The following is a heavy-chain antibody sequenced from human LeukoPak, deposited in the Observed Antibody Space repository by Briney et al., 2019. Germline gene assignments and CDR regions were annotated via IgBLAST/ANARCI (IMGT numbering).Heavy chain of an antibody. D-gene: IGHD3-3*01. CDR3: ARGRTYYDFWSGYGSKNAFDI. V-gene: IGHV6-1*01. Sequence: SQTLSLTCAISGDSVSSNSAAWNWIRQSPSRGLEWLGRTYYRSKWYNDYAVSAKSRITINPDTSKNQFSLQLNSVTPEDTAVYYCARGRTYYDFWSGYGSKNAFDIWGQGTMVTVSS. J-gene: IGHJ3*02. CDR1: GDSVSSNSAA. CDR2: TYYRSKWYN.